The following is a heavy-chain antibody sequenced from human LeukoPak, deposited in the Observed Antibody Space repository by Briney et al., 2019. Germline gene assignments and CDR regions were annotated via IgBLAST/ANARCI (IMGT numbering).Heavy chain of an antibody. Sequence: SETLSLTCTVSGGSISSYYWSWIRQPPGTGLEWIGYIYYSGSTNYNPSLKSRVTISVDTSKNQFSLKLSSVTAAGTAVYYCARTMAAAASRDYWGQGTLVTVSS. V-gene: IGHV4-59*01. CDR3: ARTMAAAASRDY. J-gene: IGHJ4*02. CDR2: IYYSGST. CDR1: GGSISSYY. D-gene: IGHD6-13*01.